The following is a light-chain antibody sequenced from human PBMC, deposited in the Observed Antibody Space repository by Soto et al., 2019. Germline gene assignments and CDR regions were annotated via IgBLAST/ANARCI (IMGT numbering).Light chain of an antibody. CDR2: EVS. CDR1: SSDVGGYNY. V-gene: IGLV2-8*01. Sequence: QSVLTQPPSASGSPGQSVTISCTGTSSDVGGYNYVSWYQQHPGKAPKLMIYEVSKRPSGVPDRFSGSKSGNTASLTASGLQAEDEADYYCSSYAGSNADVVFGGGTKLTVL. J-gene: IGLJ2*01. CDR3: SSYAGSNADVV.